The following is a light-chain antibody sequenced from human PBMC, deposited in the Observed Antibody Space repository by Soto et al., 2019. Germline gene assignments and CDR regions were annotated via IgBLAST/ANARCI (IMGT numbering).Light chain of an antibody. V-gene: IGKV3D-15*01. CDR1: QSISSN. Sequence: DIVMTQSPDSLAVSLGERATLSCRASQSISSNLAWYQQKPGQAPRLLIYGASTRANGIPARFSGSGSGTEFTLTISRLQPDDFATYYCQKYNSYPWTXGQGTKVDIK. CDR2: GAS. J-gene: IGKJ1*01. CDR3: QKYNSYPWT.